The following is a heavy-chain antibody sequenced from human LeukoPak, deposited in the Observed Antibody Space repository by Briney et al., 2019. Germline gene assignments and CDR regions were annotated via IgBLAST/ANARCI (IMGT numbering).Heavy chain of an antibody. V-gene: IGHV1-69*13. CDR1: GGTFSSYA. CDR2: IIPIFGTA. J-gene: IGHJ4*02. D-gene: IGHD2-21*02. Sequence: SVKVSCKASGGTFSSYAISWVRQAPGQGLEWMGGIIPIFGTANYAQKFQGRVTITADESTSTAYMELSSLRSEDTAVYYCARDHYHKIHSVMVTAPDYWGQGTLVIVSS. CDR3: ARDHYHKIHSVMVTAPDY.